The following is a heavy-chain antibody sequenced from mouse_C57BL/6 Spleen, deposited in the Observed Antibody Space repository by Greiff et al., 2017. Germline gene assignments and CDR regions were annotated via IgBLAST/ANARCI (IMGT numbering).Heavy chain of an antibody. CDR3: ARGFGDYGNYFYYAMDY. CDR1: GFTFSSYA. J-gene: IGHJ4*01. V-gene: IGHV5-4*03. Sequence: EVKVVESGGGLVKPGGSLKLSCAASGFTFSSYAMSWVRQTPEKRLEWVATISDGGSYTYYPDNVKGRFTISRDNAKNNLYLQMSHLKSEDTAMYYCARGFGDYGNYFYYAMDYWGQGTSVTVSS. D-gene: IGHD2-1*01. CDR2: ISDGGSYT.